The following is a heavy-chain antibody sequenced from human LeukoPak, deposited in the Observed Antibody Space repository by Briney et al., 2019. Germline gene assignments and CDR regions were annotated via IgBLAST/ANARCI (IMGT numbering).Heavy chain of an antibody. CDR1: GYTFTSYA. CDR2: INAGNGNT. Sequence: ASVKVSCKASGYTFTSYAMHWVRQAPGQRLEWMGWINAGNGNTKYSQKFQGRVTITRDTSASTAYMELSSLRSEDTAVYYCARDSDTSDWAWVYWGQGTLVTVSS. D-gene: IGHD6-19*01. V-gene: IGHV1-3*01. CDR3: ARDSDTSDWAWVY. J-gene: IGHJ4*02.